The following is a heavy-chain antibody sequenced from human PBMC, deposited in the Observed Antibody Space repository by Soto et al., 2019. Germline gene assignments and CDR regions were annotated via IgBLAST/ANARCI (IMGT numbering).Heavy chain of an antibody. CDR2: ISGSGGST. Sequence: EVQLLESGGGLVQPGGSLRLSCAASGFTFSSYAMSWVRQAPGKGLEWVSAISGSGGSTYYADSVKGRFTISRDNSKNTLYLQMNSLRAEDTAVYYCAKSPITIFGVVTQFYFDYWGQGTLVTVSS. J-gene: IGHJ4*02. CDR1: GFTFSSYA. CDR3: AKSPITIFGVVTQFYFDY. D-gene: IGHD3-3*01. V-gene: IGHV3-23*01.